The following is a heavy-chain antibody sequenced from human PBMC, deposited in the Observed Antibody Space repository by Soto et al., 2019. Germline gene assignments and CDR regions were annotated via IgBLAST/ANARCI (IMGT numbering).Heavy chain of an antibody. D-gene: IGHD3-10*01. V-gene: IGHV3-53*01. Sequence: EVQLVESGGGLIQPGGSLRLSCAVSGFTVSNNYMSWVRQAPGKGLEGVSVIYSGGYTAYGDSVKGRFTISRDNSKNTQYFQMKGLGAAATAVFYGATERGGGGYWGQGTLVTVSS. CDR2: IYSGGYT. J-gene: IGHJ4*02. CDR3: ATERGGGGY. CDR1: GFTVSNNY.